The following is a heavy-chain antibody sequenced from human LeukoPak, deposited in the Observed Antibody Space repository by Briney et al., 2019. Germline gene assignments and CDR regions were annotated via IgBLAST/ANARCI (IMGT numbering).Heavy chain of an antibody. J-gene: IGHJ6*03. CDR3: ARVLMKTYYYDSSGYRYYYYMDV. CDR2: ISAYNGNT. V-gene: IGHV1-18*01. Sequence: ASVKVSCKASGYTFTSYGISWVRQAPGQGLEWMGWISAYNGNTNYAQKLQGRVTMTTDTSTSTAYMELRSLRSDDTAVYYCARVLMKTYYYDSSGYRYYYYMDVRGKGTTVTVSS. D-gene: IGHD3-22*01. CDR1: GYTFTSYG.